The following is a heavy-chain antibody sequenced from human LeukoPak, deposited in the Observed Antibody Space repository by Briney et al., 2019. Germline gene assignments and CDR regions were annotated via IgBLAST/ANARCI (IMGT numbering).Heavy chain of an antibody. Sequence: ASVKVSCKAFGYTFTGYYMHWVRQAPGQGLEWMGWINPNSGGTNYAQKFQGWVTMTRDTSISTAYMELSRLRSDDTAVYYCARGSLSYSSGWYKAFDIWGQGTMVTVSS. V-gene: IGHV1-2*04. CDR2: INPNSGGT. D-gene: IGHD6-19*01. CDR1: GYTFTGYY. J-gene: IGHJ3*02. CDR3: ARGSLSYSSGWYKAFDI.